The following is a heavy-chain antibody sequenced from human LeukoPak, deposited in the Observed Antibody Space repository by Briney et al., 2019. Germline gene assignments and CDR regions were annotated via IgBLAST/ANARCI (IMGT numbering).Heavy chain of an antibody. Sequence: SSETLSLTCAVYGGSFSGYYWSWIRQPPGKGLEWIGYIYYSGSTNYNPSLKSRVTISVDTSKDQFSLKLSSVTAADTAVYYCASGAAAIVDYWGQGTLVTVSS. V-gene: IGHV4-59*01. CDR3: ASGAAAIVDY. J-gene: IGHJ4*02. D-gene: IGHD2-2*01. CDR2: IYYSGST. CDR1: GGSFSGYY.